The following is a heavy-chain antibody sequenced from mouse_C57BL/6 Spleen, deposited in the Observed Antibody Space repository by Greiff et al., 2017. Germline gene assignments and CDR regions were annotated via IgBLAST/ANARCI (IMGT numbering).Heavy chain of an antibody. D-gene: IGHD2-1*01. J-gene: IGHJ4*01. CDR3: TKIYYGNYAYAMDY. V-gene: IGHV14-1*01. CDR2: IDPEDGDT. Sequence: VQLQQSGAELVRPGASVKLSCTASGFNITDYYMHWVKQRPGQGLEWIGRIDPEDGDTEYAPKFQGKATMTADTSSNTAYLQLSSLTSEDTAVYYCTKIYYGNYAYAMDYWGQGTSVTVSS. CDR1: GFNITDYY.